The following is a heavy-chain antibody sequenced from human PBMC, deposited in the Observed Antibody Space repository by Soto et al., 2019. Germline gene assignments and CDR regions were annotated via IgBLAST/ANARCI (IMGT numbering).Heavy chain of an antibody. V-gene: IGHV3-23*01. J-gene: IGHJ4*02. CDR1: GFTFSSYA. Sequence: PGGSLRLSCAASGFTFSSYAMSWVRQAPGKGLEWVSAISGSGGSTYYADSVKGRFTISRDNSKNTLYLQMNSLRAEDTAVYYCAKGERDDDSSGYYWFVDYWGQGTLVPV. CDR2: ISGSGGST. CDR3: AKGERDDDSSGYYWFVDY. D-gene: IGHD3-22*01.